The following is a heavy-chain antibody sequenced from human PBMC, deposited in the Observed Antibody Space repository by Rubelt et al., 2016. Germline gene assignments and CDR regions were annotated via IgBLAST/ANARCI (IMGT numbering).Heavy chain of an antibody. CDR2: INPSGSS. V-gene: IGHV4-34*01. D-gene: IGHD4-11*01. J-gene: IGHJ4*02. Sequence: QVQLQQWGAGLLKPAETLSLTCAVYGGSFSGYSWSWILLSPGKGLEWIGEINPSGSSNYNPSLRSRVTISVDTSKSQFSRKRSSVTDADTAGYYCARGYSNYGYLGVYWGQGTLVTVSS. CDR3: ARGYSNYGYLGVY. CDR1: GGSFSGYS.